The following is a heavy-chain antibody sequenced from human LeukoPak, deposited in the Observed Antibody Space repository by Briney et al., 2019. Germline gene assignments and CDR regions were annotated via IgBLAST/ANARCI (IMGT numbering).Heavy chain of an antibody. CDR3: ASVGYCSSTSCYYYYYYVDV. CDR1: GYTFTGYY. CDR2: INPNSGGT. V-gene: IGHV1-2*02. Sequence: ASVKVSXKASGYTFTGYYMHWVRQAPGQGLEWMGWINPNSGGTNYAQKFQGRVTMTRDTSISTAYMELSRLRSDDTAVYYCASVGYCSSTSCYYYYYYVDVWGKGTTVTVSS. J-gene: IGHJ6*03. D-gene: IGHD2-2*01.